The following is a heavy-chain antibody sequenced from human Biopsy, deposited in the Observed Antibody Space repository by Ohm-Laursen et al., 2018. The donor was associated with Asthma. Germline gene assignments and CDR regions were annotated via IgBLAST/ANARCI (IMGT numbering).Heavy chain of an antibody. CDR1: GGSISSFY. CDR2: VFYGGAT. D-gene: IGHD3-22*01. J-gene: IGHJ4*02. Sequence: TLSLTCSVYGGSISSFYWSWIRQPPGKGLEWIGYVFYGGATNYNPSLKSRVTISVDTSKNQFFLRLSSVTAADTAVYYCARAQDYYDSRGYYRSFDYWGQGTLVTVSS. V-gene: IGHV4-59*01. CDR3: ARAQDYYDSRGYYRSFDY.